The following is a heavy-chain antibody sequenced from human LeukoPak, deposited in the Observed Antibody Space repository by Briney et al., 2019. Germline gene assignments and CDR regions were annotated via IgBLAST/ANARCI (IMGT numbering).Heavy chain of an antibody. D-gene: IGHD6-6*01. CDR3: ARHDAGIAARPFDN. Sequence: SETLSLTCTVSGGSISTYYWSWIRRPPGKGLEWIAYIHASGPTNYNPSLKSRITISVDTSKNQFSLKLSPVTAADTAVYYCARHDAGIAARPFDNWGQGTLVTVSS. CDR2: IHASGPT. V-gene: IGHV4-4*09. CDR1: GGSISTYY. J-gene: IGHJ4*02.